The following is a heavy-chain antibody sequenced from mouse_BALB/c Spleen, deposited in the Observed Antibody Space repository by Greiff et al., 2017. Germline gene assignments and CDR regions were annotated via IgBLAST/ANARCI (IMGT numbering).Heavy chain of an antibody. CDR2: ISSGGSYT. D-gene: IGHD1-1*01. V-gene: IGHV5-6-4*01. CDR1: GFTFSSYT. Sequence: EVKLMESGGGLVKPGGSLKLSCAASGFTFSSYTMSWVRQTPEKRLEWVATISSGGSYTYYPDSVKGRFTISRDNAKNTLYLQMSSLKSEDTAMYYCTRVDSSCYAMDYWGQGTSVTVSS. CDR3: TRVDSSCYAMDY. J-gene: IGHJ4*01.